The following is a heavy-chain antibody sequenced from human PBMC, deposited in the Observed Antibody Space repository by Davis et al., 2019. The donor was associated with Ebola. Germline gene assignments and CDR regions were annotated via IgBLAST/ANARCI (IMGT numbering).Heavy chain of an antibody. CDR3: ARRAWHYDSSGYLDGLDV. D-gene: IGHD3-22*01. J-gene: IGHJ6*02. CDR2: INSDGSST. V-gene: IGHV3-74*01. CDR1: GFTFSSYW. Sequence: HTGGSLRLSCAASGFTFSSYWMHWVRQAPGKGLVWVSRINSDGSSTSYADSVKGRFTISRDNAKNSLYLQMNSLRDEDTAVYYCARRAWHYDSSGYLDGLDVWGQGTTVTVSS.